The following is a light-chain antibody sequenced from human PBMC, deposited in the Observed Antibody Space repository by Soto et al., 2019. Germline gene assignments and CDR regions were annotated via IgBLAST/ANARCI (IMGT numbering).Light chain of an antibody. Sequence: EIVLTQSPGTLSLSPGERATLSCRASQSVSSSYLAWYQQKPGQAPRLLIYGASSRATGIPATFSGSGSGTEFTLTISSLQSEDFAVYYCQQYNSWPPLTFGGGTKVDI. CDR3: QQYNSWPPLT. V-gene: IGKV3-15*01. J-gene: IGKJ4*01. CDR2: GAS. CDR1: QSVSSSY.